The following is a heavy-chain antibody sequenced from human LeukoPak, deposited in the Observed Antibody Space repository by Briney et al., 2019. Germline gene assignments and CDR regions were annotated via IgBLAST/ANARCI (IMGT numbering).Heavy chain of an antibody. V-gene: IGHV3-30*02. CDR1: GFTFTSAV. J-gene: IGHJ4*02. Sequence: GGSLRLSCAASGFTFTSAVVHSVCEALGKGLEWVTFMRDDGTDKYYADSVNGRYAISRDNTNNTLYLQMNSLRPENTGVYYCAKDWGASWNSGGIDYWGQGTLVTVSS. D-gene: IGHD1-7*01. CDR2: MRDDGTDK. CDR3: AKDWGASWNSGGIDY.